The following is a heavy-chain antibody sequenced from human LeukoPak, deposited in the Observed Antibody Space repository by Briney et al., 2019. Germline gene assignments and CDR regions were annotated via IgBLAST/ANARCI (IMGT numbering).Heavy chain of an antibody. V-gene: IGHV1-69*04. J-gene: IGHJ4*02. CDR2: IIPILGIA. CDR1: GGTFSSYA. Sequence: GSSVKVSCKASGGTFSSYAISWVQQAPGQGLEWMGRIIPILGIANYAQKFQGRVTITADKSTSTAYMELSSLRSEDTAVYYCASLLHYYDSSGYTDDYWGQGTLVTVSS. CDR3: ASLLHYYDSSGYTDDY. D-gene: IGHD3-22*01.